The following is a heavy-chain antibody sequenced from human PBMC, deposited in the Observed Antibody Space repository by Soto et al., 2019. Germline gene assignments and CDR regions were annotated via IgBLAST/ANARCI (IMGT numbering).Heavy chain of an antibody. J-gene: IGHJ6*02. CDR2: ISGSGDST. CDR1: GFTFSSYA. V-gene: IGHV3-23*01. Sequence: EGQLLDSVGGLVQPGGSLRLSCAASGFTFSSYAMSWVRQAPWKGLEWVSVISGSGDSTYYADSVRGRFTISRDNSKNTPYLQMNSLRAEDTAVYYCAKDSDGAAAGPTTFYGMDVWGQGPPVTVSS. CDR3: AKDSDGAAAGPTTFYGMDV. D-gene: IGHD6-13*01.